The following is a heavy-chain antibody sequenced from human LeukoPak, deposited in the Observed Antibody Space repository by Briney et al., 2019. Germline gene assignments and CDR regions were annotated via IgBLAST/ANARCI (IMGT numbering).Heavy chain of an antibody. V-gene: IGHV3-64D*09. CDR2: ISSNGGST. CDR3: VKAGDEYGITMIVLVRYLDY. CDR1: GFTFSSYA. Sequence: GGSLRLSCSAAGFTFSSYAMHWVRQAPGKGLEYVSAISSNGGSTYYADSVKGRFTISRDNSKNTLYLQMSSLRAEDTAVYYCVKAGDEYGITMIVLVRYLDYWGQGTLVTVSS. D-gene: IGHD3-22*01. J-gene: IGHJ4*02.